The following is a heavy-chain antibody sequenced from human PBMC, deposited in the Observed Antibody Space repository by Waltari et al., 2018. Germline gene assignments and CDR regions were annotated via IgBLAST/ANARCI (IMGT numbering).Heavy chain of an antibody. Sequence: EVQLVESGGGWVHPGGSLRLSCAASGSTVISNNMSWVRQAPGKGVEWVSLIYDAGSTFYPDSVRGRFTISRDNSKNTVHLQMNSLRVEDTAIYYCARARDEETAMVYFDRWGQGTLVSVSS. V-gene: IGHV3-66*02. CDR3: ARARDEETAMVYFDR. CDR1: GSTVISNN. CDR2: IYDAGST. J-gene: IGHJ4*02. D-gene: IGHD5-18*01.